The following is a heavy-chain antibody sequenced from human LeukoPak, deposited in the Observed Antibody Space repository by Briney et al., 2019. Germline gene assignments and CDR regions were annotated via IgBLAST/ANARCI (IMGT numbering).Heavy chain of an antibody. Sequence: ASVKVSCKASGYTFTGYYMHWVRQAPGQGLEWMGLINPSGDSTIYAQKFQGQVTMTRDTSTSTVYMELRSLRSEDTAVYYCARGRGYSYVNWFDPWGQGTLVTVSS. D-gene: IGHD5-18*01. CDR3: ARGRGYSYVNWFDP. V-gene: IGHV1-46*01. CDR1: GYTFTGYY. CDR2: INPSGDST. J-gene: IGHJ5*02.